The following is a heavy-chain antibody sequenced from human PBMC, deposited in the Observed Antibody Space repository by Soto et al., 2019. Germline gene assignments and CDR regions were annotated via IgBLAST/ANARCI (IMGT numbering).Heavy chain of an antibody. Sequence: GASVKVSCKAPGYAFTSYYMHWVRQAPGQGLEWMGIINPSGGSTSYAQKFQGRVTMTRDTSTSTVYMELSSLRSEDTAVYYCASEGSNSSSQDYWGQGTLVTVSS. V-gene: IGHV1-46*01. CDR2: INPSGGST. CDR1: GYAFTSYY. D-gene: IGHD6-13*01. J-gene: IGHJ4*02. CDR3: ASEGSNSSSQDY.